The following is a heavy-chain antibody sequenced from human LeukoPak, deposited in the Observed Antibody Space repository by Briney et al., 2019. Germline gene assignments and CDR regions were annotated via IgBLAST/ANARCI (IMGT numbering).Heavy chain of an antibody. CDR2: IYYSGST. CDR3: ARDRGRIAVAADGGDAFDV. D-gene: IGHD6-19*01. CDR1: GRSISSYY. V-gene: IGHV4-59*01. J-gene: IGHJ3*01. Sequence: PSETLSLTCTVSGRSISSYYWRWIRQPPGKGLEWVGYIYYSGSTNYNPSLKSRVTISVDTSKNQFSLKLSSVTAADTAVYYGARDRGRIAVAADGGDAFDVWGKGTMVTVSS.